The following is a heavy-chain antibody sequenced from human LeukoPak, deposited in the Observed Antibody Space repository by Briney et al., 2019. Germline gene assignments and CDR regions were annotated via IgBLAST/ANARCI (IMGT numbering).Heavy chain of an antibody. J-gene: IGHJ4*02. Sequence: SETLSLTCTVSGGSISSCDYYWSWIRQPPGKGLEWVGYIYYSGSTYYNPSLKSRVTISVDTSKNQFSLKLSSVTAADTAVYYCARAGGYCSSTSWLDYWGQGTLVTVSS. D-gene: IGHD2-2*01. V-gene: IGHV4-30-4*08. CDR2: IYYSGST. CDR1: GGSISSCDYY. CDR3: ARAGGYCSSTSWLDY.